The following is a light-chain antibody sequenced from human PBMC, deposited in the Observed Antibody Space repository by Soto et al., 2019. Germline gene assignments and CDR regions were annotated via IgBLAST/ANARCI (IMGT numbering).Light chain of an antibody. V-gene: IGLV1-51*01. CDR2: GNN. CDR3: GTWDSSLSVYV. J-gene: IGLJ1*01. Sequence: QSVLTQPPSVSAAPGQKVIISCSGSSSNIGENDVSWYQQFPGTAPKLLIYGNNKRSSGIPDRFSGSRSGTSATLGITGLQTGDEADYYCGTWDSSLSVYVFGTGTKVTVL. CDR1: SSNIGEND.